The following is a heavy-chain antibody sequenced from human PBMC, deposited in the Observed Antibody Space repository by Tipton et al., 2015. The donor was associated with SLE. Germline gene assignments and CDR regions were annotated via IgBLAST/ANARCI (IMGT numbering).Heavy chain of an antibody. CDR1: DGSIRSTNYY. J-gene: IGHJ5*02. Sequence: GLVKPSETLSLTCTVSDGSIRSTNYYWGWIRQPPGKGLEWIGSIFYTGSTYYNPSLKSRVSFSIDTSKHQFSLKLNSVTAADTAVYYCARDRAICTRTTCYGDNWFDPWGQGTLVTVSS. CDR2: IFYTGST. V-gene: IGHV4-39*07. D-gene: IGHD2-2*01. CDR3: ARDRAICTRTTCYGDNWFDP.